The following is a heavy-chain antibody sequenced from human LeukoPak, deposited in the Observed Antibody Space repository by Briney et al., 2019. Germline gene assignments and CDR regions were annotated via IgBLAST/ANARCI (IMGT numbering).Heavy chain of an antibody. CDR2: ISFDGSNK. J-gene: IGHJ1*01. CDR3: TRDQLAYSGYDTLLHY. V-gene: IGHV3-30*04. Sequence: GGSLRLSCEASGFTFSSYAIHWVRQAPGKGLEWVAVISFDGSNKYYADSVKGRFTISRDNSKNTLDLQLSSLRPEDTAIYYCTRDQLAYSGYDTLLHYWGQGTLVTVSS. D-gene: IGHD5-12*01. CDR1: GFTFSSYA.